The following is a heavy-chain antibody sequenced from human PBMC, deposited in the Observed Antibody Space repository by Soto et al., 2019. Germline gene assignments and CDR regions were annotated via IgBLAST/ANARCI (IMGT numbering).Heavy chain of an antibody. CDR1: GGSFSGYY. CDR3: ARHRPMTPRYFDY. V-gene: IGHV4-34*01. CDR2: INHSGST. Sequence: QVQLQQWGAGLLKPSETLSLTCAVYGGSFSGYYWSWIRQPPGKGLEWIGEINHSGSTNYNPSLKSRVTISVDTSKNQFSLKLSSVTAADTAVYYCARHRPMTPRYFDYWGQGTLVTVSS. J-gene: IGHJ4*02.